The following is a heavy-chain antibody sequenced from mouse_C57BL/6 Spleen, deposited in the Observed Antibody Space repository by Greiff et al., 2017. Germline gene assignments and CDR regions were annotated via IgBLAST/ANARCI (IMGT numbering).Heavy chain of an antibody. CDR3: ARSRTAQALFAY. CDR1: GYTFTSYW. CDR2: IYPGSGST. Sequence: QVQLQQPGAELVKPGASVKMSCKASGYTFTSYWITWVKQRPGQGLEWIGDIYPGSGSTNYNEKFKSKATLTVDTSSSTAYMRLSSLTSEDSAVYYCARSRTAQALFAYWGQGTLVTVSA. J-gene: IGHJ3*01. D-gene: IGHD3-2*02. V-gene: IGHV1-55*01.